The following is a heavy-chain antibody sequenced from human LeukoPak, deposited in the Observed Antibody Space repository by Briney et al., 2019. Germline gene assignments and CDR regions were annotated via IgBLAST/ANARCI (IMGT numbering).Heavy chain of an antibody. J-gene: IGHJ4*02. CDR1: GGSFSGYY. V-gene: IGHV4-59*01. Sequence: ETLSLTCAVYGGSFSGYYWSWIRQPPGKGLEWIGCIFYSGSTNYNPSLKSRVTMSVDTSKNQFSLKLSSVTAADTAVYYCARGFPFDYWGQGTQVTVSS. CDR2: IFYSGST. D-gene: IGHD3-10*01. CDR3: ARGFPFDY.